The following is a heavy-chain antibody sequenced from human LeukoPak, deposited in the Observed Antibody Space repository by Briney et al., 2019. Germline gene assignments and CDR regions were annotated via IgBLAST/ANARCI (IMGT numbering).Heavy chain of an antibody. CDR2: ISYDGSNK. V-gene: IGHV3-30*04. D-gene: IGHD6-13*01. Sequence: GGSLRLSCAASGFTFSSYAMHWVRQAPGKGLEWVAVISYDGSNKYYADSVKGRFIISRDNSKNTLYLQMNSLRAEDTAVYYCARDRSSSWYESHAFDIWGQGTMVTVSS. J-gene: IGHJ3*02. CDR1: GFTFSSYA. CDR3: ARDRSSSWYESHAFDI.